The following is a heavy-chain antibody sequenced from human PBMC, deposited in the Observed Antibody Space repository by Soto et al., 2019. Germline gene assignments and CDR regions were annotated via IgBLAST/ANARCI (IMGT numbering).Heavy chain of an antibody. D-gene: IGHD1-1*01. Sequence: QVQLVQSGAEVKKPGSSVKVSCKASGGTFSSYAISWVRQAPGQGLEWMGGIIPIFGTANYAQKFQGRVTITADESTSTAYMELSSLRSEDTAVYYCARDHNDREYWTDVDYYGMDVWGQGTTVTVSS. CDR1: GGTFSSYA. CDR3: ARDHNDREYWTDVDYYGMDV. CDR2: IIPIFGTA. J-gene: IGHJ6*02. V-gene: IGHV1-69*01.